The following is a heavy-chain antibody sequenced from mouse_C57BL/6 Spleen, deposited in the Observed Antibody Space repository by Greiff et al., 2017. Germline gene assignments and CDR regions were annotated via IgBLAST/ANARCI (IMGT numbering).Heavy chain of an antibody. CDR3: ARRGNDDYDRDFDY. CDR2: IYPGSGST. J-gene: IGHJ2*01. D-gene: IGHD2-4*01. CDR1: GYTFTSYW. V-gene: IGHV1-55*01. Sequence: VQLQQPGAELVKPWASVSMSCKASGYTFTSYWITWVKQRPGQGLEWIGDIYPGSGSTNYNEKFKCKATLTVDTSSSTAYMQLSRLTSKDSAVYYCARRGNDDYDRDFDYWGQGTTLTVSS.